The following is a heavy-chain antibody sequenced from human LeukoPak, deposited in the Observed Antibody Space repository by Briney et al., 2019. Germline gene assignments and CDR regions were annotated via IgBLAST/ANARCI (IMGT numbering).Heavy chain of an antibody. Sequence: QSGGSLRLSCAASGFTFTTYAMSWVRQAPGKGLEWVSAISGSGDSTYYADSVKGRFTISRNNSKSTLYVQVNSLRAEDTAVYYCAKAHYIHFLDYWGQGTLVTVSS. D-gene: IGHD4-11*01. J-gene: IGHJ4*02. CDR2: ISGSGDST. V-gene: IGHV3-23*01. CDR1: GFTFTTYA. CDR3: AKAHYIHFLDY.